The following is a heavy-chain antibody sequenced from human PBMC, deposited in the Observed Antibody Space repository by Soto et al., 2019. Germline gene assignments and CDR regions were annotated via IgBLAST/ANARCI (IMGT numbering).Heavy chain of an antibody. CDR1: GFIFSDFG. Sequence: QVNLVESGGGVVQPGRSLRLSCEGSGFIFSDFGMHWVRQAPGKGLEWVAVISYDGNNKYYAQSVKGRFTISRDNSKNKRFLTMDSLRPEDTTVYHCVKGDLDTAVVNSPDAFDFWGPGTMVTVS. D-gene: IGHD5-18*01. CDR2: ISYDGNNK. V-gene: IGHV3-30*18. CDR3: VKGDLDTAVVNSPDAFDF. J-gene: IGHJ3*01.